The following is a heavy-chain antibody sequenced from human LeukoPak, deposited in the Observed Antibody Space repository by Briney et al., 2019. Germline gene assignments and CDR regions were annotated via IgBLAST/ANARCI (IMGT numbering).Heavy chain of an antibody. J-gene: IGHJ4*02. V-gene: IGHV3-30*18. CDR1: GFSFSGHG. CDR2: ISYDGNYK. D-gene: IGHD3-22*01. CDR3: AKDHYYDSSGPHY. Sequence: GGSLRLSCEASGFSFSGHGMHWVRQAPGKGLEWVAVISYDGNYKYYADSVKGRFTVSRDTSKNTLYLQMNSLRAEDTAVYFCAKDHYYDSSGPHYWGQGTLVTVSS.